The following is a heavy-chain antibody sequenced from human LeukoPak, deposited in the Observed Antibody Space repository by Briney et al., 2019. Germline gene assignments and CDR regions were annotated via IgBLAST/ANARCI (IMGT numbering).Heavy chain of an antibody. J-gene: IGHJ4*02. Sequence: GESLKISCKGSGYNFTNYWIGWVRQVPEKGLEWMGIIYPGDSDTRYSPSFQGQVTISADKSISTAYLQWSSPKASDTAMYYCARHGASGDYYDGDYWGQGTLVTVSS. D-gene: IGHD1-26*01. CDR2: IYPGDSDT. V-gene: IGHV5-51*01. CDR3: ARHGASGDYYDGDY. CDR1: GYNFTNYW.